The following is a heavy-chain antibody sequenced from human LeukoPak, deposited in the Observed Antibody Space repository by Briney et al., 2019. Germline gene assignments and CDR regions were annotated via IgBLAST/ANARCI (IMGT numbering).Heavy chain of an antibody. D-gene: IGHD3-22*01. CDR3: ARGYDSSAYYPFNY. V-gene: IGHV4-59*11. Sequence: PSEALSLTCVVSGGSLSTHHWSWIRQSPGRGLEWIGYISDSGSTNYNPSLKSRVTISVDTSKNQFSLMLSSVTAADTAVYYCARGYDSSAYYPFNYWGQGTLVTVSS. CDR1: GGSLSTHH. CDR2: ISDSGST. J-gene: IGHJ4*02.